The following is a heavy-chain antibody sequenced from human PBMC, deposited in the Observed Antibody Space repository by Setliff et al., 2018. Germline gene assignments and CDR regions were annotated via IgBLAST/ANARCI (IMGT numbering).Heavy chain of an antibody. CDR3: ARDVDKTVAGTTVVMDY. CDR2: ISSTITST. V-gene: IGHV3-23*01. D-gene: IGHD6-19*01. Sequence: GGSLRRSCAASGFTFSSPAMAWVRQAPGKGLEWVSGISSTITSTYYADSVKGRFTISRDNSKNTLYLQMNSLRAADTAVYYCARDVDKTVAGTTVVMDYWGQGTLVTVSS. J-gene: IGHJ4*02. CDR1: GFTFSSPA.